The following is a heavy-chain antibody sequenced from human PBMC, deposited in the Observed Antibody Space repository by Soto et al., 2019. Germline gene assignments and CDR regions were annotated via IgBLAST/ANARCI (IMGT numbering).Heavy chain of an antibody. CDR1: GFTFSSCA. Sequence: GGSLRLSCAASGFTFSSCAMSRVRQAPGKGLEWVSTITDSGGSTFYGDSVKGRFTISRDNSQNTLYLQMNSPRAADTAVYYCAKDHWFDPWGRGTLVTVSS. CDR2: ITDSGGST. J-gene: IGHJ5*02. V-gene: IGHV3-23*01. CDR3: AKDHWFDP.